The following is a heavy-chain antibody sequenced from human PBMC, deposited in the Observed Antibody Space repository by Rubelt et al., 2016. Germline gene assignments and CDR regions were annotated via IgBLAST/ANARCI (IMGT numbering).Heavy chain of an antibody. D-gene: IGHD6-6*01. Sequence: GSGGGLVQPGGSLRLSCTASGFTFSSNAMSWVRQAPGKGLEWVSSPSGSGGSTYYAASAKGRFTISRDHSQNTLYRQMNSLSADDTAVYYCARPLYGSSWGLWGQGTLVTVST. CDR1: GFTFSSNA. V-gene: IGHV3-23*01. J-gene: IGHJ4*02. CDR2: PSGSGGST. CDR3: ARPLYGSSWGL.